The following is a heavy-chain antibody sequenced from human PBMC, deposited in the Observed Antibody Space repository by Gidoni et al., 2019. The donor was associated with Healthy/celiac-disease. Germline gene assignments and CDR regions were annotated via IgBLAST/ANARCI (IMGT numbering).Heavy chain of an antibody. CDR3: VRLGGSGSYEDY. CDR2: ISYDGSNK. J-gene: IGHJ4*02. CDR1: GFTFSSYA. D-gene: IGHD3-10*01. Sequence: QVQLVESGGGVVQPGRSLRLPCAASGFTFSSYAMHWVRQAPGKGLEWVAFISYDGSNKYYADSVKGRFTISRDNSKNTLYPQMNSLRAEDTAVYYCVRLGGSGSYEDYWGQGTLVTVSS. V-gene: IGHV3-30*01.